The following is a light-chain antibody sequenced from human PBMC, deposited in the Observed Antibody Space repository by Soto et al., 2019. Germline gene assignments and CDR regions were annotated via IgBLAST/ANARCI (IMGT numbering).Light chain of an antibody. V-gene: IGKV3-15*01. CDR1: QSVGSSY. Sequence: EIVMTQSPATLSVSPGERATLSCRASQSVGSSYLAWYQQKPGQAPRLLIYGASTRASGVPARFSGSGSGTEFTLTISSLQSEDSAVYYCHQYNNWWTFGQGTKVDIK. CDR2: GAS. J-gene: IGKJ1*01. CDR3: HQYNNWWT.